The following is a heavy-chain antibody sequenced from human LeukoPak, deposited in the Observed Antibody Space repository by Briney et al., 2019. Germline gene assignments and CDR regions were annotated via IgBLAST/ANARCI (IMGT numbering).Heavy chain of an antibody. CDR3: VIDRGAR. V-gene: IGHV3-7*01. J-gene: IGHJ4*02. CDR2: MRLAGSVT. CDR1: ASTFSRSY. Sequence: GGSLRLSCAASASTFSRSYMGWVRQAPGKGLEWVALMRLAGSVTYYVASVKGRFTLSRDNTKNLLYLHMNNLRAEDTAVYYCVIDRGARWGQGTLVTVSS.